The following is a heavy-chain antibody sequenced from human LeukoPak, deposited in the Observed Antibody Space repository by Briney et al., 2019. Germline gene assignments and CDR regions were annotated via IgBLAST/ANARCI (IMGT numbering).Heavy chain of an antibody. J-gene: IGHJ5*02. D-gene: IGHD3-3*01. Sequence: SQTLSLTCTVSGGSISSGDYYWSWIRQPPGKGLEWIGYIYYSGSTYYNPSLKSRVTISVDTSKNQFSLKLSSVTAADTAVYYCARASTLHDFWSGLSNNWFDPWGQGTLVTVSS. CDR3: ARASTLHDFWSGLSNNWFDP. CDR2: IYYSGST. V-gene: IGHV4-30-4*01. CDR1: GGSISSGDYY.